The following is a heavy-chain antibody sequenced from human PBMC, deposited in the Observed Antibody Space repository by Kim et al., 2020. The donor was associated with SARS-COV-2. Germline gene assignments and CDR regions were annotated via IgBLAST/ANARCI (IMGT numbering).Heavy chain of an antibody. J-gene: IGHJ6*02. V-gene: IGHV3-23*01. CDR1: GFTFSSYA. CDR3: AKDGCRVVVAATCGMDV. D-gene: IGHD2-15*01. CDR2: ISGSGGST. Sequence: GGSLRLSCAASGFTFSSYAMSWVRQAPGKGLEWVSAISGSGGSTYYADSVKGRFTISRDNSKYTLYLQMNSLRAEDTAVYYCAKDGCRVVVAATCGMDVWGQGTTVTVSS.